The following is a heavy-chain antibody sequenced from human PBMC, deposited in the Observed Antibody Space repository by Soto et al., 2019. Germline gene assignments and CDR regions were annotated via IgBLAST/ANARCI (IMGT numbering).Heavy chain of an antibody. CDR1: GWSFSGYY. J-gene: IGHJ6*02. V-gene: IGHV4-34*01. CDR3: ATYGDYYYYYGMDV. D-gene: IGHD4-17*01. CDR2: INHSGST. Sequence: SETLSLTCAVYGWSFSGYYWSWIRQPPGKGLEWIGEINHSGSTNYNPSLKSRVTISVDTSKNQFSLKLSSVTAADTAVYYCATYGDYYYYYGMDVWGQGTTVTVSS.